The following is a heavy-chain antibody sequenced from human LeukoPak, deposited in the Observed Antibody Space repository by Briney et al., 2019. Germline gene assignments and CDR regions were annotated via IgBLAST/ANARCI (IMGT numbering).Heavy chain of an antibody. CDR2: ISSSSSYI. Sequence: PGGSLRLSCAASGFTFSSYEMNWVRQAPGKGLEWVSSISSSSSYIYYADSVKGRFTISRDNAKNPLYLQMNSLRAEDTAVYYCARTNTGYYYMDVWGKGTTVTVSS. D-gene: IGHD2/OR15-2a*01. CDR3: ARTNTGYYYMDV. CDR1: GFTFSSYE. J-gene: IGHJ6*03. V-gene: IGHV3-21*01.